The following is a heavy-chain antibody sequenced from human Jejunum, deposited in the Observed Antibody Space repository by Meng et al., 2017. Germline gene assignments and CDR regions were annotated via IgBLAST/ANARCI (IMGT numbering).Heavy chain of an antibody. CDR2: IYHTGST. D-gene: IGHD5-12*01. V-gene: IGHV4-4*03. CDR3: ARDLLGPAIAASGYFDP. Sequence: VQPQVSGPGLVKPPGTLSLTSALSSGSISDSNWGSWVRQPPGKGLEWIGEIYHTGSTNYNPSLKSRVTMSLDKSKNQFFLDLTSVTAADTAVYYCARDLLGPAIAASGYFDPWGQGTLVTVSS. J-gene: IGHJ5*02. CDR1: SGSISDSNW.